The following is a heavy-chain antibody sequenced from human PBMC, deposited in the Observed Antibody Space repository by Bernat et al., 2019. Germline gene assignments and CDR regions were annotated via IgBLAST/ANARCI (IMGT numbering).Heavy chain of an antibody. CDR2: IRYDGSKK. V-gene: IGHV3-30*02. CDR3: AKSVESSDNYGMDV. Sequence: QVHLVESGGGVVQPGGSLRLSCAASGFTFSSFGMHWVRQAPGKGLEGVALIRYDGSKKYYEDAVKGQVTISRENSKNILYLQMNSLRAEDTAVYYCAKSVESSDNYGMDVWGQGTTVTVSS. D-gene: IGHD6-19*01. CDR1: GFTFSSFG. J-gene: IGHJ6*02.